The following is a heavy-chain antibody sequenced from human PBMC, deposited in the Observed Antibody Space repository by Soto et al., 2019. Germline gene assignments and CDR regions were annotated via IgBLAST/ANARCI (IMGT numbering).Heavy chain of an antibody. D-gene: IGHD3-3*01. Sequence: GGSLRLSCAASGFTFSSYSMNWVRQAPGKGLKWVSTISSSSSYIYYADSVKGRFTISRDNAKNSLYLQMNSLRAEDTAVYYCARGVFRASSDPWGQGTLVTVSS. CDR2: ISSSSSYI. CDR1: GFTFSSYS. CDR3: ARGVFRASSDP. V-gene: IGHV3-21*01. J-gene: IGHJ5*02.